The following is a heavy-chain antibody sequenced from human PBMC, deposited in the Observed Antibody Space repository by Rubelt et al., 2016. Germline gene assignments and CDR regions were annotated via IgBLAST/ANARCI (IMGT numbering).Heavy chain of an antibody. CDR3: ARLSRSISRAAADY. V-gene: IGHV4-39*01. J-gene: IGHJ4*02. Sequence: GPGLVKPSETLSLTCTVSGGSISSSSYYWGWIRQPPGKGLEWIGSIYYSGSTYYNPSLKSRVTISVDTSKNQFSLKLSSVTAADTAVYSCARLSRSISRAAADYWGQGTLGTVSS. CDR2: IYYSGST. D-gene: IGHD6-13*01. CDR1: GGSISSSSYY.